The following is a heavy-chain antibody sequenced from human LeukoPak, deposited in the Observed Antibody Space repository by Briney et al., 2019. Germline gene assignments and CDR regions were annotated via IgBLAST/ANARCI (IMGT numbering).Heavy chain of an antibody. CDR1: GASISSSNW. D-gene: IGHD2-15*01. Sequence: SGTLSLTCAVSGASISSSNWWSWVCQPPGKGLEWIGEIYHRGSTNYNPSLESRVIISVDTSKNQFSLKLSSVTAADTAVYYCARHECGGSCYPEDYWGQGTLVTVSS. CDR3: ARHECGGSCYPEDY. J-gene: IGHJ4*02. V-gene: IGHV4-4*02. CDR2: IYHRGST.